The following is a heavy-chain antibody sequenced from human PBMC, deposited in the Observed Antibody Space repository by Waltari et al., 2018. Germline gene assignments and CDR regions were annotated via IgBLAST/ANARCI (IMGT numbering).Heavy chain of an antibody. Sequence: QVQLVESGGCVVQPGRSLRLSWSASGFTFSSYGIHWGRQAPGTGLEWVAVIWYDGSNKYYADAVKGRFTISRDNSKNTLYLQMNSLRAEDTAVYYCAKVAVVPAAIATTGYYYYMDVWGKGTTVTVSS. CDR3: AKVAVVPAAIATTGYYYYMDV. V-gene: IGHV3-33*06. D-gene: IGHD2-2*01. CDR1: GFTFSSYG. J-gene: IGHJ6*03. CDR2: IWYDGSNK.